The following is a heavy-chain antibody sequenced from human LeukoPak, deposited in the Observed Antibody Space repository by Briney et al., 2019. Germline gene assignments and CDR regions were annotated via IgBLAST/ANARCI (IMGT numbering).Heavy chain of an antibody. Sequence: PGGSLRLSCAASGFTFSSYGMHWVRQAPGKGLEWVAVISYDGSNKYYADSVKGRFTISRDNSKNTLYLQMNSLRAEDTAVYYCAKDSSTCDAFDIWGQGTMVTVSS. V-gene: IGHV3-30*18. CDR2: ISYDGSNK. CDR3: AKDSSTCDAFDI. CDR1: GFTFSSYG. J-gene: IGHJ3*02. D-gene: IGHD2-2*01.